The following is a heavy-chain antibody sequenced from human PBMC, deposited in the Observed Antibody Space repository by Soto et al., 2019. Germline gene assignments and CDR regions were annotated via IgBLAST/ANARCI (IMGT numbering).Heavy chain of an antibody. D-gene: IGHD3-3*01. Sequence: GGSLRLSCAASGFSLSDHYMDWVRQAPGKGLEWVGRTGNKANSYRTEYAASVKGKFTISRDDSNMSLYLQMNSLQTGDTAVYYCARREDYDFWSGYYFDSWGQGTLVTVSS. CDR2: TGNKANSYRT. CDR3: ARREDYDFWSGYYFDS. V-gene: IGHV3-72*01. CDR1: GFSLSDHY. J-gene: IGHJ4*02.